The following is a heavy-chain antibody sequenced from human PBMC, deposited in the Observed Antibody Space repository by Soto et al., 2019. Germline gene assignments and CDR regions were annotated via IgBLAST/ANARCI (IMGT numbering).Heavy chain of an antibody. V-gene: IGHV3-33*01. CDR1: GFTFSSYG. CDR2: IWYDGSNK. J-gene: IGHJ6*02. CDR3: ARLPGPLVAVLYIYPLDGREAMSDVDV. Sequence: GGSLRLSCAASGFTFSSYGMHWVRQAPGKGLEWVAVIWYDGSNKYYADSVKGRFTISRDNSKNTLYLQMNSLRAEDTAVYYCARLPGPLVAVLYIYPLDGREAMSDVDVWGQGTTVTVSS. D-gene: IGHD6-19*01.